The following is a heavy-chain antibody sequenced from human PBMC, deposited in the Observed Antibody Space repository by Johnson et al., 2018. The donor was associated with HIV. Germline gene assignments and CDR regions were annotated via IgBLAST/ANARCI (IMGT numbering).Heavy chain of an antibody. J-gene: IGHJ3*02. CDR2: IKSKTDCGTT. D-gene: IGHD6-19*01. Sequence: EVQLVESGGGVVQPGRYLRLSCAASGFTFSSYGMHWVRQAPGKGLEWVVRIKSKTDCGTTDYAPPVKGRLPISIVASKNTLYLQMNSLKTYDTAVYYCANGESGWRGREAFDIWGEGTMVTVSS. V-gene: IGHV3-15*01. CDR1: GFTFSSYG. CDR3: ANGESGWRGREAFDI.